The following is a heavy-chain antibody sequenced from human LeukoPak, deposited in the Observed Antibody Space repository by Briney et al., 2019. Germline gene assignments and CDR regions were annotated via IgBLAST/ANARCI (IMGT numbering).Heavy chain of an antibody. CDR3: AREGTGTTSGFDY. J-gene: IGHJ4*02. D-gene: IGHD1-7*01. V-gene: IGHV4-59*11. Sequence: PSETLSLTCTVSGGSISSHYWSWIRQPPGKGLEWIGYIYYSGSTNYNPSLKSRVTISVDTSKNQFSLKLSSVTAADTAVYYCAREGTGTTSGFDYWGQGTLVTVSS. CDR2: IYYSGST. CDR1: GGSISSHY.